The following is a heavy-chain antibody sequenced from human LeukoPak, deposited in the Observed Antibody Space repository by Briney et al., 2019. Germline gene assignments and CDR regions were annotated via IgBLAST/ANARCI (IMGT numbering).Heavy chain of an antibody. D-gene: IGHD3-22*01. J-gene: IGHJ5*02. CDR2: SNHSGST. Sequence: SETLSLTCAVYGGFFSGYYWSWIRQPPGKGLEWIGESNHSGSTNYNPSLKSRVTISVDTSKNQFSLKLSSVTAADTAVYYCARGRGITMIVVVIKSNNWFDPWGQGTLVTVSS. CDR1: GGFFSGYY. CDR3: ARGRGITMIVVVIKSNNWFDP. V-gene: IGHV4-34*01.